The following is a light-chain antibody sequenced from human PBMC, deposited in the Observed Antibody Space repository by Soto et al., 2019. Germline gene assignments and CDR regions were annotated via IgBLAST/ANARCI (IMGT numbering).Light chain of an antibody. Sequence: QSALTQPPSVSGSPGQSVAISCTGTSSDVGSYNRVSWYQQPPGTAPKVMIYEVSNRPSGVPDRFSGSKSGNTASLTVSGLHAEDEADCYCSSYTSSSTYVSGSGTKVSVL. CDR2: EVS. J-gene: IGLJ1*01. CDR3: SSYTSSSTYV. CDR1: SSDVGSYNR. V-gene: IGLV2-18*02.